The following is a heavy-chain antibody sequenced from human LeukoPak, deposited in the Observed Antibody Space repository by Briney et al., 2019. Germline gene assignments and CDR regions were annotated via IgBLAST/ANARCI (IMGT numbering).Heavy chain of an antibody. CDR1: GFTFSSYG. V-gene: IGHV3-30*18. D-gene: IGHD2-21*02. CDR2: ISYDGSNK. CDR3: AKDRLIVVVTATDY. J-gene: IGHJ4*02. Sequence: GRSLRLSCAASGFTFSSYGMHWVRQAPGKGLEWVAVISYDGSNKYYADSVKGRFTISRDNSKNTLYLQMNSLRAEDTAVYYCAKDRLIVVVTATDYWGQGTLVTVSS.